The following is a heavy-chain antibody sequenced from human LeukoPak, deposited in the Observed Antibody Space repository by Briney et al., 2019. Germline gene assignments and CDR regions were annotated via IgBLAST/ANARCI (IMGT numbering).Heavy chain of an antibody. CDR3: ARGCRLPTYYYYYMDV. CDR2: IKQGGSEK. Sequence: GGSLRLSCAASGFTFSSYWMSWVRQAPGKGLEWVANIKQGGSEKYYVDSVKGRFTISRDNAKNSLYLQMNSLRAEDTAVYYCARGCRLPTYYYYYMDVWGKGTTVTVSS. D-gene: IGHD5-12*01. CDR1: GFTFSSYW. J-gene: IGHJ6*03. V-gene: IGHV3-7*01.